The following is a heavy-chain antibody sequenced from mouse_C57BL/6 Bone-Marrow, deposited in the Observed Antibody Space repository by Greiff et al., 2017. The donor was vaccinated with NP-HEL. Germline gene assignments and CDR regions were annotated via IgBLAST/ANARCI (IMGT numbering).Heavy chain of an antibody. Sequence: EEQLVESGGGLVKPGGSLKLSCAASGFTFSSYAMSWVRQTPEKRLEWVATISDGGSYTYYPDNVKGRFTISRDNAKNNLYLQMSHLKSEDTAMYYCARDGLWLRRGFAYWGQGTMVTVSA. CDR1: GFTFSSYA. D-gene: IGHD2-2*01. CDR2: ISDGGSYT. V-gene: IGHV5-4*01. J-gene: IGHJ3*01. CDR3: ARDGLWLRRGFAY.